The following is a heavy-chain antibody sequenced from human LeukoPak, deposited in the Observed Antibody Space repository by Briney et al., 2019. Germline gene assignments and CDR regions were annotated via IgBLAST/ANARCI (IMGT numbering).Heavy chain of an antibody. J-gene: IGHJ3*02. D-gene: IGHD1-26*01. CDR2: ISWNSGNI. CDR1: GFTFYDYD. Sequence: GGSLRLSCAASGFTFYDYDMHWVRRAPGKGLEWVSGISWNSGNIVYADSVKGRFTISRDNAKNSLYLQMNSLRAEDTALYYCAQDRGSIVGVLNNAFDIWGQGTMVTVSS. V-gene: IGHV3-9*01. CDR3: AQDRGSIVGVLNNAFDI.